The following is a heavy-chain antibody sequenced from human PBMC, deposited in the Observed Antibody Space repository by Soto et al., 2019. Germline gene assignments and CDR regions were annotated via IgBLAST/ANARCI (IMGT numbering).Heavy chain of an antibody. D-gene: IGHD3-10*01. V-gene: IGHV1-8*01. CDR2: MNPNTGNT. CDR3: ASGRFATLTDF. J-gene: IGHJ4*02. CDR1: GYPFTDHD. Sequence: ASVKVSCKASGYPFTDHDINWVRQATGQGLEWMGWMNPNTGNTRYAQQFQGRLTMTRDTSISTAFMELSGLRSEDTALYYCASGRFATLTDFWGRGTLVIVSS.